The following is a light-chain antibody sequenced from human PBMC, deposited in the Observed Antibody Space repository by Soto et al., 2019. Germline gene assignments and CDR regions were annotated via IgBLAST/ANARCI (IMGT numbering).Light chain of an antibody. J-gene: IGKJ1*01. Sequence: EIALTQSTGTLSLSPGERATLSCRASQSVSSSFLAWYQQKPGQAPRLLIYGASSRATGIPDRFSGSGSGTHFLLTISRLEHEDFVVYYCQQDGSTSTFGQGTKVEIK. CDR3: QQDGSTST. CDR1: QSVSSSF. V-gene: IGKV3-20*01. CDR2: GAS.